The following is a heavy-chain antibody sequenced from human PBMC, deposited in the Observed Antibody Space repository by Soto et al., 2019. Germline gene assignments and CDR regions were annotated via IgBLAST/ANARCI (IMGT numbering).Heavy chain of an antibody. V-gene: IGHV4-39*01. J-gene: IGHJ4*02. CDR2: IYYSGST. CDR1: GGSISSSSYY. D-gene: IGHD1-26*01. Sequence: QLQLQESGPGLVKPSETLSLTCTVSGGSISSSSYYWGWIRQPPGKGLEWIGSIYYSGSTYYNPSLKSRVTISVDTSKNQFSLKLSSVTAADTAVYYCATTHAVLNLVGARSWSQGTLVTVSS. CDR3: ATTHAVLNLVGARS.